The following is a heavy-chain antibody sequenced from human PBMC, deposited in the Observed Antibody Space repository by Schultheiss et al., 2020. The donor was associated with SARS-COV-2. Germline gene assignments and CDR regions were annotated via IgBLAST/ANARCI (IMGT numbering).Heavy chain of an antibody. Sequence: GGSLRLSCAASGFTFSSYWMSWVRQAPGKGLEWVAVISYDGSNKYYADSVKGRFTISRDNAKNSLYLQMNSLRAEDTAVYYCASSEQLDYYYGMDVWGQGTTVTVSS. J-gene: IGHJ6*02. V-gene: IGHV3-30*03. CDR3: ASSEQLDYYYGMDV. CDR1: GFTFSSYW. CDR2: ISYDGSNK. D-gene: IGHD6-13*01.